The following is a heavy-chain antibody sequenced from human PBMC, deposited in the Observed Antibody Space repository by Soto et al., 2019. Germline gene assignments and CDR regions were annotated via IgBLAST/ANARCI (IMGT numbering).Heavy chain of an antibody. CDR2: INHSGST. CDR3: ARCRGRSGYDEWYIDF. Sequence: SQSLSHTYTVYAGFFSGYYRSWIRQPPGKGLERIGEINHSGSTNYNPSLKSRVTISVDTSKNQFSLKLSSVTAADTAVYYCARCRGRSGYDEWYIDFWGRGTLVTVS. CDR1: AGFFSGYY. J-gene: IGHJ2*01. V-gene: IGHV4-34*01. D-gene: IGHD5-12*01.